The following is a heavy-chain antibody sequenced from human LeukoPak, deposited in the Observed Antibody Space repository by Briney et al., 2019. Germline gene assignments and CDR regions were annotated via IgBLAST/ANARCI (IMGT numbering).Heavy chain of an antibody. Sequence: PSETLSLTCAVYGGSFSGYYWSWIRQPPGNGLEWIGEINHSGSTNYNPSLKSRVTISVDTSKNQFSLKLSSVTAADTAVYYCAIVVPAANNEFGMDYWGQGTLVTVSS. D-gene: IGHD2-2*01. CDR1: GGSFSGYY. J-gene: IGHJ4*02. CDR2: INHSGST. CDR3: AIVVPAANNEFGMDY. V-gene: IGHV4-34*01.